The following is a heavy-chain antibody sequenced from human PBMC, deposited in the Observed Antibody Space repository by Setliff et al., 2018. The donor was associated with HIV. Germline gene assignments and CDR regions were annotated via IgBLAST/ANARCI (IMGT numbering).Heavy chain of an antibody. CDR2: INPHSGGT. J-gene: IGHJ4*02. D-gene: IGHD2-15*01. Sequence: ASVKVSCKASGFTFTGYYLHWVRQAPGQGLEWMGWINPHSGGTNYAQNFHGRVTMTRDTSISTAYMELSRLRSDDTATYFCGKGYRRIVWGQGTQVTVSS. CDR3: GKGYRRIV. CDR1: GFTFTGYY. V-gene: IGHV1-2*02.